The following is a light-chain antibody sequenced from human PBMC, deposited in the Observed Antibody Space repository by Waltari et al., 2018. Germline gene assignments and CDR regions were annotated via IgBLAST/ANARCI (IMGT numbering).Light chain of an antibody. J-gene: IGLJ1*01. Sequence: QSALTQPATVSGSPGQSVTISCTGTSRDFGRYNPFPWYQHPPGKAPNLIIYEVNRRPAGVSDRFSASKSVNTASLTISGLQADDEADYYCCSYAGDSTYVFGTGAKVTVL. V-gene: IGLV2-23*02. CDR1: SRDFGRYNP. CDR3: CSYAGDSTYV. CDR2: EVN.